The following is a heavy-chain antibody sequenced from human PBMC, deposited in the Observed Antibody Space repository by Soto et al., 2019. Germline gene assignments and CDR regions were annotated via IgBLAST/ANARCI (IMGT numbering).Heavy chain of an antibody. CDR2: ISGSGDNT. J-gene: IGHJ4*02. Sequence: WGSLRLSCADSGFSFDDYAMTWVRQATGKRLEWVSAISGSGDNTYYADSVKGRFTISRENSRNTLYLQLNTLRAEDTALYYCTKGYYSGYDLAYFDYWCQGTLLTGSS. V-gene: IGHV3-23*01. D-gene: IGHD5-12*01. CDR3: TKGYYSGYDLAYFDY. CDR1: GFSFDDYA.